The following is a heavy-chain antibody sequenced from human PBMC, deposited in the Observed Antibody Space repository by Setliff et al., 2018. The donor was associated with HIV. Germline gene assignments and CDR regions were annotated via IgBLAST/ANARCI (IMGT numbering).Heavy chain of an antibody. J-gene: IGHJ5*02. CDR3: ARPRLYGTALDL. Sequence: HPGGSLRLSCAASGFKFSSYEMNWVRQAPGKGLEWISYIRSSGSPIYYADSVEGRFTISRDNSKSTLYLQMNGLRPEDTAVYYCARPRLYGTALDLWGQGTLVTVSS. V-gene: IGHV3-48*03. CDR2: IRSSGSPI. D-gene: IGHD3-10*01. CDR1: GFKFSSYE.